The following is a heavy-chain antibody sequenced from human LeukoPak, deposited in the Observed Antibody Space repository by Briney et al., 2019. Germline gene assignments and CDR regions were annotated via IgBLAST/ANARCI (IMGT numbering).Heavy chain of an antibody. J-gene: IGHJ3*02. Sequence: GGSLRLFCAASGFILSSYSMIWVRHAPGKGLECVASISSSSSYIYYADSVKGRFTISRDNATNTLYLQMNSLGAEDTAVYYCASASYGSGTYAFDIWGQGTMVTVSS. CDR1: GFILSSYS. V-gene: IGHV3-21*01. D-gene: IGHD3-10*01. CDR3: ASASYGSGTYAFDI. CDR2: ISSSSSYI.